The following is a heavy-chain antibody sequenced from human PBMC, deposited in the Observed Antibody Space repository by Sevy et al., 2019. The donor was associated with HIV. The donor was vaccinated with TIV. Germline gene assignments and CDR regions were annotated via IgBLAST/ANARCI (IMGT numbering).Heavy chain of an antibody. CDR3: ARSGLGHYYYGMDV. V-gene: IGHV1-8*01. CDR2: MNPNSGNT. Sequence: ASVKVSCKASGYTFTSYDINWVRQATGQGLEWMGWMNPNSGNTGYAQKFQGRVTMTRNTSISTAYMELSSLRSEDTALYYCARSGLGHYYYGMDVWGQGTTVTVSS. CDR1: GYTFTSYD. J-gene: IGHJ6*02.